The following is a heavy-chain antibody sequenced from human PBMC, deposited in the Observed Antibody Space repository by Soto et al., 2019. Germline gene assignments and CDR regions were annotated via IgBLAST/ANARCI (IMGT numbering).Heavy chain of an antibody. CDR3: ARPRYYYDSSGYYVDY. D-gene: IGHD3-22*01. Sequence: ASVEVSCKXSGYTFTSYGISWVRQAPGQGLEWMGWISAYNGNTNYAQKLQGRVTMTTDTSTSTAYMELRSLRSDDTAVYYCARPRYYYDSSGYYVDYWGQGTLVTVS. V-gene: IGHV1-18*01. CDR2: ISAYNGNT. CDR1: GYTFTSYG. J-gene: IGHJ4*02.